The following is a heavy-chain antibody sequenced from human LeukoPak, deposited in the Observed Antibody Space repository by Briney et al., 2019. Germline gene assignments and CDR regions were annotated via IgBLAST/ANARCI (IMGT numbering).Heavy chain of an antibody. J-gene: IGHJ6*03. CDR2: IYHSGST. Sequence: SETLSLTCTVSGYSISSGYYWGWIRQPPGKGLEWIGGIYHSGSTYYNPSLKSRVTISVDTSKNQFSLKLSSVTAADTAVYYCARFQSRLYYYYYMDVWGKGTTVTVS. CDR3: ARFQSRLYYYYYMDV. CDR1: GYSISSGYY. V-gene: IGHV4-38-2*02.